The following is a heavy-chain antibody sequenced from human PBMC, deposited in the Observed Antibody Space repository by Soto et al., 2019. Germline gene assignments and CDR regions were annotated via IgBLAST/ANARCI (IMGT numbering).Heavy chain of an antibody. J-gene: IGHJ4*02. CDR3: ARGENDFWSGYWRGDPFDY. D-gene: IGHD3-3*01. CDR2: IYYSGST. Sequence: SETLSLTCTVSCGSISSYYWSWIRQPPGKGLEWIGYIYYSGSTNYNPSLKSRVTISVDTSKNQFSLKLSSVTAADTAVYYCARGENDFWSGYWRGDPFDYWGQGTQVTVSS. CDR1: CGSISSYY. V-gene: IGHV4-59*01.